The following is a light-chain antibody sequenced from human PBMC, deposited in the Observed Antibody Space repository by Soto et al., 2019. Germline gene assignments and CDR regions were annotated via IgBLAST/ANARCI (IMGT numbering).Light chain of an antibody. Sequence: QSVLAQPSSVSGSPGQSITISCTGTSTDVGGYNYISWYQHHPGKGPKLIIYEVNNRPSEVSDRFSGSKSGNKASLTISNLEAEDESDYYCGSYTSTDTPFVFGTGTKV. J-gene: IGLJ1*01. V-gene: IGLV2-14*01. CDR2: EVN. CDR1: STDVGGYNY. CDR3: GSYTSTDTPFV.